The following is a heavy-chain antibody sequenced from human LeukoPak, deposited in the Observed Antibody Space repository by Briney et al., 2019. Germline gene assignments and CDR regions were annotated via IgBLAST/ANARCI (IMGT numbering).Heavy chain of an antibody. V-gene: IGHV3-30*04. CDR1: GFTFSSYV. CDR2: ISYDGSNE. CDR3: AKEPLYYY. D-gene: IGHD2-21*01. Sequence: GGSLRLSCAASGFTFSSYVMHWVRQAPGKGLEWVAIISYDGSNEYYADSVKGRFTISRDNSKDTLYLQMNSLRAADTAVYYCAKEPLYYYWGQGTLVTVSS. J-gene: IGHJ4*02.